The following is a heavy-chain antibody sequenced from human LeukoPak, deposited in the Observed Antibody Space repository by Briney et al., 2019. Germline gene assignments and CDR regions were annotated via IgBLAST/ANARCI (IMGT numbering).Heavy chain of an antibody. CDR1: GGSISSYY. D-gene: IGHD4-17*01. J-gene: IGHJ3*02. V-gene: IGHV4-59*01. CDR2: IYYSGST. CDR3: ARDGDYALNDAFDI. Sequence: SQTLSLTCTVSGGSISSYYWSWIRRPPGKGLEWIGYIYYSGSTNYNPSLKSRVTISVDTSKNQFSLKLSSVTAADTAVYYCARDGDYALNDAFDIWGQGTMVTVSS.